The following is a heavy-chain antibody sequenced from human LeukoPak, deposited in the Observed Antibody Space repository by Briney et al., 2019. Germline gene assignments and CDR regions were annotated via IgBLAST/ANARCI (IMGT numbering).Heavy chain of an antibody. D-gene: IGHD5-24*01. CDR2: IYYSGNT. CDR3: ARVGRDGYNDFDY. Sequence: PSQTLSLTCTVSGRSISSGPYYWSWIRQLPGKGLEWIGYIYYSGNTNYSPSLKSRVTISVDTSKDQFSLKLTSVTAADTAVYYCARVGRDGYNDFDYWGQGTLVTVSS. V-gene: IGHV4-31*03. J-gene: IGHJ4*02. CDR1: GRSISSGPYY.